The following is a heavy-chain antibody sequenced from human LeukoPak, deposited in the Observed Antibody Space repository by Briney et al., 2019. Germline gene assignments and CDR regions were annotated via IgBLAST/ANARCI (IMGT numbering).Heavy chain of an antibody. CDR3: ARDRGFGADDS. V-gene: IGHV3-7*01. D-gene: IGHD3-10*01. J-gene: IGHJ4*02. CDR2: IHKDGSAK. Sequence: QPGGSLRLSCGASGFTFSGYWMSWVRLAPGKGLEWVANIHKDGSAKRYVDSVKGRFTISRDNAKSSLYLQMNSLRVEDTAVYYCARDRGFGADDSWGQGSLVTVSS. CDR1: GFTFSGYW.